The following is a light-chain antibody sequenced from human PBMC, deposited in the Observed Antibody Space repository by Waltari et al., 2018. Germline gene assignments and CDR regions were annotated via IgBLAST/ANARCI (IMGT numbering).Light chain of an antibody. J-gene: IGKJ4*01. CDR1: QSVSSSY. V-gene: IGKV3D-20*01. CDR2: DAS. Sequence: DIVLTQSPATLSLSPGERATPSCRASQSVSSSYLAWYQQKPGLAPRLLIYDASRRATGIPDRFSGSGSGTDFTLTISRLEPEDFSVYYCQQYGSSPLTFGGGTKVEIK. CDR3: QQYGSSPLT.